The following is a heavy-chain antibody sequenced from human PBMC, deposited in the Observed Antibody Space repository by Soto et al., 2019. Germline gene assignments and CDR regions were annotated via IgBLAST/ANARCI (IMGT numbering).Heavy chain of an antibody. CDR1: GFAFSTNA. J-gene: IGHJ6*02. V-gene: IGHV3-23*01. CDR2: ISSSDGRT. D-gene: IGHD3-3*02. CDR3: AKILAVTPHYWYGLEV. Sequence: EVQLLESGGGLVQPGGSLRVSCAASGFAFSTNAMSWFRQAPGKGLEWVSSISSSDGRTYYADSVKGRFTISRDNSKNTLFLQMNSLRAEDTAVYYCAKILAVTPHYWYGLEVWGQGTTVTVSS.